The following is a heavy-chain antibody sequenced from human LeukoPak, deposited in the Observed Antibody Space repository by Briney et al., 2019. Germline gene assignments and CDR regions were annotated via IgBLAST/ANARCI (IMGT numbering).Heavy chain of an antibody. CDR3: AKYAVREIFFGDY. V-gene: IGHV3-23*01. D-gene: IGHD3-3*01. CDR1: GFNFRNYA. Sequence: GGSLRLSCAASGFNFRNYAMAWVRQAPGKGLEWVSGISAGATRTYYAASVRGRFTVSRDDSQNTLYLHMNSLRAEDTAVYYCAKYAVREIFFGDYWGQGTLVAVSS. J-gene: IGHJ4*02. CDR2: ISAGATRT.